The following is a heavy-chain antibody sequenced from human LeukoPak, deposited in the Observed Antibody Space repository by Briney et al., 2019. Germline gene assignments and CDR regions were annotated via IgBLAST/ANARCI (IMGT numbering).Heavy chain of an antibody. CDR2: KKQDGSEK. CDR1: GFTFSSYW. V-gene: IGHV3-7*03. CDR3: ARGGGYYGSGSYFGNMDV. D-gene: IGHD3-10*01. J-gene: IGHJ6*03. Sequence: GGSLRLSCAASGFTFSSYWMSWVRQAPGKGLEWVANKKQDGSEKYYVDSVKGRFTISRDNAKNSLYLQMNSLRAEDTALYHCARGGGYYGSGSYFGNMDVWGKGTTVTISS.